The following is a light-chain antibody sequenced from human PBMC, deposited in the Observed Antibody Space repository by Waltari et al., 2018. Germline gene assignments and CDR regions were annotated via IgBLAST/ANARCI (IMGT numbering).Light chain of an antibody. CDR1: SSDVGSYNL. V-gene: IGLV2-23*02. Sequence: QSALTQSASVSGSPGQSITISCTGTSSDVGSYNLVSCHQRHPGNAPKLMIYEVTKRPSGVSNRFSGSKSGNTASLTISGLQSEDEADYYCCSYAGASTSLYVFGTGTKVTVL. CDR3: CSYAGASTSLYV. J-gene: IGLJ1*01. CDR2: EVT.